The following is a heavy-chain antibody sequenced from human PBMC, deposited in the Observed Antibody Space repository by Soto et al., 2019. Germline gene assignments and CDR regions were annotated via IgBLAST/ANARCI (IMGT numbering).Heavy chain of an antibody. V-gene: IGHV1-18*01. D-gene: IGHD6-13*01. Sequence: QVQLVQSGGEVKKPGASVKVSCKPSGYTFTNYVISWVRQAPGQGLEWMGWISPFNGHTKYAQKFQGRVTLTTDTSTSTAYMELRSLIYDDTAVYYCARDAGMESYLAYWGQGTLVTVSS. CDR3: ARDAGMESYLAY. J-gene: IGHJ4*02. CDR2: ISPFNGHT. CDR1: GYTFTNYV.